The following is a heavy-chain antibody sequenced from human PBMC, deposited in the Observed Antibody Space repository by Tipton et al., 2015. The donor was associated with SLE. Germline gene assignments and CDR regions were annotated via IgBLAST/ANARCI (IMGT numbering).Heavy chain of an antibody. J-gene: IGHJ6*02. V-gene: IGHV4-38-2*02. CDR2: IYHSGSI. Sequence: TLSLTCTVSGYSISSGYYWGWIRQPPGKGLEWIGTIYHSGSIYYNPSLKSRVTISLDTSKNQFSLRLSSVTAADTAVYYCARGLSGYSSSWFYYYYGMDVWGQGTTVTVSS. CDR3: ARGLSGYSSSWFYYYYGMDV. D-gene: IGHD6-13*01. CDR1: GYSISSGYY.